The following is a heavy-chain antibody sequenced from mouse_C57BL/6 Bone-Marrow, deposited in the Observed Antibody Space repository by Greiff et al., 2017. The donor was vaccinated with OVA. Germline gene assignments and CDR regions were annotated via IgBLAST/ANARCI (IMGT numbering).Heavy chain of an antibody. D-gene: IGHD2-3*01. CDR2: IRSKSNNYAT. J-gene: IGHJ4*01. Sequence: EVKLVESGGGLVQPKGSLKLSCAASGFSFNTYAMNWVRQAPGKGLEWVARIRSKSNNYATYYADSVKDRFTISRDDSESMLYLQMKNWKTEDTAMYYCVRQGGWLPYYYARDYWGQGTSVTVSS. CDR1: GFSFNTYA. CDR3: VRQGGWLPYYYARDY. V-gene: IGHV10-1*01.